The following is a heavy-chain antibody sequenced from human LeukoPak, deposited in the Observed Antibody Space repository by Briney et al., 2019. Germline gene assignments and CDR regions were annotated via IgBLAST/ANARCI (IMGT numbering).Heavy chain of an antibody. CDR2: IRSDGSNN. CDR1: GFTFNTYG. D-gene: IGHD3-22*01. V-gene: IGHV3-30*02. CDR3: ARGTDGYYDSSGYYYFDY. Sequence: PGGSLRLSCAASGFTFNTYGMDWVRQAPGKGLEWVASIRSDGSNNYYADSVKGRFTISRDNSKNTVYLQMNSLRAEDTAVYYCARGTDGYYDSSGYYYFDYWGQGTLVTVSS. J-gene: IGHJ4*02.